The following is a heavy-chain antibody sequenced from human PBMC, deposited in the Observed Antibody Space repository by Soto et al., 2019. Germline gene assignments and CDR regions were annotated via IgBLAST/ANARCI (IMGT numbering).Heavy chain of an antibody. J-gene: IGHJ5*02. CDR3: ARDVADCSSTSCYPNWFDP. CDR1: CGSIGSYD. Sequence: EALSLTCNVSCGSIGSYDWSWIRQPAGKGLEWIGRIYTSGSTNYTPSLKSRVTMSVDTSKNQFSLKLSSVTAADTAVYYCARDVADCSSTSCYPNWFDPWGQGTLVTVSS. D-gene: IGHD2-2*01. V-gene: IGHV4-4*07. CDR2: IYTSGST.